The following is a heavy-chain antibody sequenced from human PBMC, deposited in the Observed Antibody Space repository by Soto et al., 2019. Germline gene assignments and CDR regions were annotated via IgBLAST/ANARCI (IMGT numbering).Heavy chain of an antibody. Sequence: QVQLVQSGAEVKMPGASVKVSCKASGYTFIDYGISWVRQAPGQAVEWMGWVSGKNDDRKYAQTFQGRVTMTTDRSTTTGYMELRSLNSDDTAVYYWAKNMAHGDSDDYWGQGTLVTVSS. CDR1: GYTFIDYG. J-gene: IGHJ4*02. V-gene: IGHV1-18*01. CDR2: VSGKNDDR. D-gene: IGHD4-17*01. CDR3: AKNMAHGDSDDY.